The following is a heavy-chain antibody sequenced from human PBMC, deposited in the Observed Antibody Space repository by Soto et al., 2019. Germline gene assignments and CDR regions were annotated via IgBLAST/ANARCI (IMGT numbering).Heavy chain of an antibody. D-gene: IGHD2-21*02. V-gene: IGHV4-31*03. J-gene: IGHJ4*02. Sequence: SETLSLTCTVSGASVSTGVYYWTWIRQHPGKGLEWIGYIDNSGSTYYNPSLTGRVDISVDTSKNEFSLNLQSLTAADTAFYYCAGAVSDFDVLRYRPTYFHQWGQGILVTVSS. CDR1: GASVSTGVYY. CDR3: AGAVSDFDVLRYRPTYFHQ. CDR2: IDNSGST.